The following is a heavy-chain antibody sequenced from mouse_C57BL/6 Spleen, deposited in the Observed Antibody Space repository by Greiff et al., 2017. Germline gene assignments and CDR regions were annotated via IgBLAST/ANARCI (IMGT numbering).Heavy chain of an antibody. CDR3: ARALFPYYGSRGVFDY. CDR2: LNPNNGGT. J-gene: IGHJ2*01. CDR1: GYTFTDYY. Sequence: EVQLQQSGPELVKPGASVKISCKASGYTFTDYYMNWVKQSHGKSLEWIGDLNPNNGGTSYNQKFKGKATLTVDKSSSTAYMELRSLTSEDSAVYYCARALFPYYGSRGVFDYWGQGTTRTGSS. D-gene: IGHD1-1*01. V-gene: IGHV1-26*01.